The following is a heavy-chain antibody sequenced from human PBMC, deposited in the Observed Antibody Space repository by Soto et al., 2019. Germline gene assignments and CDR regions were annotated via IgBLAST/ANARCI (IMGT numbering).Heavy chain of an antibody. Sequence: QVQLQESGPGLVKPSQTLSLTCTVSGGSISSGGYYWSWIRQHPGKGLEWIGYIYYSGSTYYNPSLKSRVTISVDTSKNHFSLKLSSVTAADTAVYYSARTLTIFGVVTTYFDYWGQGTLVTVSS. CDR3: ARTLTIFGVVTTYFDY. CDR1: GGSISSGGYY. D-gene: IGHD3-3*01. V-gene: IGHV4-31*03. J-gene: IGHJ4*02. CDR2: IYYSGST.